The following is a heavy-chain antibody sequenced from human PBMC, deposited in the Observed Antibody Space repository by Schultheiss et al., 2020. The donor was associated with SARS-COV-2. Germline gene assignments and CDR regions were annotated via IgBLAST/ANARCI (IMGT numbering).Heavy chain of an antibody. CDR3: ARMYYYDSSGYDAFDI. V-gene: IGHV4-34*01. J-gene: IGHJ3*02. CDR1: GGPFSDYY. CDR2: INHSGST. D-gene: IGHD3-22*01. Sequence: SETLSLTCGVYGGPFSDYYWSWIRQSPGKGLEWIGEINHSGSTNYNPSLKSRVTISVDTSKNQFSLKLSSVTAADTAVYYCARMYYYDSSGYDAFDIWGQGTMVTVSS.